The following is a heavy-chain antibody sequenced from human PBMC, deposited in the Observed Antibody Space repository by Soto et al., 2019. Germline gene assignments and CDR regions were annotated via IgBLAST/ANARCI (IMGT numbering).Heavy chain of an antibody. Sequence: ASVKVSCKASGYTFTNYGISWVRQAPGQGLEWMGWISAYNGNTNYAQKLQGRVTMTTDTSTSTAYMELRSLRSDDTAVYYCARSISGSYFYYYYYYGMDVWGQGTTVTVSS. CDR3: ARSISGSYFYYYYYYGMDV. D-gene: IGHD1-26*01. CDR1: GYTFTNYG. J-gene: IGHJ6*02. CDR2: ISAYNGNT. V-gene: IGHV1-18*04.